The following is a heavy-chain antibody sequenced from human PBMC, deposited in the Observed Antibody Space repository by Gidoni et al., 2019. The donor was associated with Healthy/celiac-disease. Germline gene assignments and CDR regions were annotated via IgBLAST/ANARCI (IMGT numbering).Heavy chain of an antibody. CDR1: GFTFSSYS. J-gene: IGHJ6*02. Sequence: EVQLVESGGGLVKPGGSLRLSCAASGFTFSSYSMNWVRQAPGKGLEWVSSISSSSSYIYYADSVKGRFTISRDNAKNSLYLQMNSLRAEDTAVYYCARVRGIVVVPADGMDVWGQGTTVTVSS. V-gene: IGHV3-21*01. CDR3: ARVRGIVVVPADGMDV. CDR2: ISSSSSYI. D-gene: IGHD2-2*01.